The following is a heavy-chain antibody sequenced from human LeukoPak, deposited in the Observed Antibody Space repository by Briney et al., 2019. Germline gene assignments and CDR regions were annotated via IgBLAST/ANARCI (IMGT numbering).Heavy chain of an antibody. Sequence: SETLSLTCAVSGYSISSGYYWGWIRQPPGKGLEWIGSIYHSGSTYYNPSLKSRVTISVDTSKNQFSLKLSSVTAADTAVYYCARHPSGSSSTSCYTFYYYYMDVWGKGTTVTVSS. V-gene: IGHV4-38-2*01. CDR1: GYSISSGYY. J-gene: IGHJ6*03. CDR2: IYHSGST. CDR3: ARHPSGSSSTSCYTFYYYYMDV. D-gene: IGHD2-2*02.